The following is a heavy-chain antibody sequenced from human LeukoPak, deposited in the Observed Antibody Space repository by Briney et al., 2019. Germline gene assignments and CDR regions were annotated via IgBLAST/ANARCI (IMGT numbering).Heavy chain of an antibody. CDR1: GFPFSSYS. Sequence: GGPLRLPCAASGFPFSSYSINWVRQAPGRGREWVSSISSSSSYIYYADSVKGRFTISRDNAKNSLYLQMNSLRAEDTAVYYCAREASMTTVTTLEGSWFDPWGQGTLVTVSS. CDR3: AREASMTTVTTLEGSWFDP. CDR2: ISSSSSYI. J-gene: IGHJ5*02. D-gene: IGHD4-17*01. V-gene: IGHV3-21*01.